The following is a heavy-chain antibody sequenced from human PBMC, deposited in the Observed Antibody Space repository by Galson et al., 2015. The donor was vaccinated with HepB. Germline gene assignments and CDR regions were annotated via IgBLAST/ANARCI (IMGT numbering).Heavy chain of an antibody. Sequence: SLRLSCAASGFTVSSNYMSWVRQAPGKGLEWVSVIYSGGSTYYADSAKGRFTISRDNSKNTLYLQMNSLRAEDTAVYYCARDRKAMGHWYFDLWGRGTLVTVSS. CDR2: IYSGGST. D-gene: IGHD5-18*01. CDR1: GFTVSSNY. CDR3: ARDRKAMGHWYFDL. V-gene: IGHV3-53*01. J-gene: IGHJ2*01.